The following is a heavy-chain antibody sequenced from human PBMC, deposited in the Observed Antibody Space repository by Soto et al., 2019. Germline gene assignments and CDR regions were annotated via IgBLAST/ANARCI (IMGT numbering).Heavy chain of an antibody. D-gene: IGHD1-26*01. CDR2: IRSKAYGGTT. J-gene: IGHJ6*02. V-gene: IGHV3-49*04. CDR3: TRVGFTTGYYYYYGMDV. CDR1: GFTFGDYA. Sequence: GVLRLSCTASGFTFGDYAMSWVRQAPGKGLEWVGFIRSKAYGGTTEYAASVKGRFTISRDDSKSIAYLQMNSLKTEDTAVYYCTRVGFTTGYYYYYGMDVWGQGTTVTVSS.